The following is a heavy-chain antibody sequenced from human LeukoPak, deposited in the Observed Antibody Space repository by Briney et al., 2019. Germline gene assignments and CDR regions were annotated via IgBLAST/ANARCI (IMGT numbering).Heavy chain of an antibody. CDR2: INPNGGGT. V-gene: IGHV1-2*02. J-gene: IGHJ4*02. CDR3: ARAGGRTVAGDFDY. Sequence: ASVKVSCKASGYTFTSYYMHWVRQAPGQGLEWMGWINPNGGGTNYAQKFQGRVTMTRDTSISTAYMELSRLRSDDTAVYYCARAGGRTVAGDFDYWGQGTLVTVSS. D-gene: IGHD6-19*01. CDR1: GYTFTSYY.